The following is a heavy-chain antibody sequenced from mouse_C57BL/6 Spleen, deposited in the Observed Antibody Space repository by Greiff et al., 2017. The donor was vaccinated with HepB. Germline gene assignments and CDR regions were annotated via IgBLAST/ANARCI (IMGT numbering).Heavy chain of an antibody. CDR3: TRELRYQAWFAY. D-gene: IGHD1-1*01. V-gene: IGHV1-15*01. Sequence: QVQLQQSGAELVRPGSSVKLSCKDSYFAFMASAMHWVKQTPVHGLEWIGAIDPETGGTAYNQKFKGKAILTADKSSSTAYMELRSLTSEDSAVYYCTRELRYQAWFAYWGQGTLVTVSA. J-gene: IGHJ3*01. CDR1: YFAFMASA. CDR2: IDPETGGT.